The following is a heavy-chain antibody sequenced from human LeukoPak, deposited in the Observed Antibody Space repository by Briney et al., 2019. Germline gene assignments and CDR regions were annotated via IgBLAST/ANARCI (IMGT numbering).Heavy chain of an antibody. D-gene: IGHD2-2*01. V-gene: IGHV3-21*01. Sequence: GGSPRLSCAASGFTFSSYSMNWVRQAPGKGLEWVSSISSSSSYIYYADSVKGRFTISRDNAKNSLYLQMNSLRAEDTAVYYCARFGYCSSTSCPGDAFDIWGQGTMVTVSS. CDR1: GFTFSSYS. CDR3: ARFGYCSSTSCPGDAFDI. J-gene: IGHJ3*02. CDR2: ISSSSSYI.